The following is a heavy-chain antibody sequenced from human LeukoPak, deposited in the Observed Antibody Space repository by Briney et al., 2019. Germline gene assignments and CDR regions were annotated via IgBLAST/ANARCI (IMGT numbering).Heavy chain of an antibody. D-gene: IGHD2-15*01. Sequence: GGSLRLSCAASGFTVSSNYMSWVRQAPGKGLEWVSVIYSGGSTYYADSVKGRFTISRDNSKNTLYLQMNSLRAEDTAVYYCARGEGRCCSGGSCYSAYWGQGTLVTVSS. J-gene: IGHJ4*02. CDR1: GFTVSSNY. V-gene: IGHV3-53*01. CDR3: ARGEGRCCSGGSCYSAY. CDR2: IYSGGST.